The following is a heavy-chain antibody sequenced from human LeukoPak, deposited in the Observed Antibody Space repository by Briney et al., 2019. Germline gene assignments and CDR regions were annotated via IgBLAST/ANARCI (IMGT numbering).Heavy chain of an antibody. J-gene: IGHJ4*02. CDR2: MNPNSGNT. CDR3: AWGSRSLYFDY. V-gene: IGHV1-8*01. D-gene: IGHD1-14*01. CDR1: GYTFTSYD. Sequence: ASVKVSCKASGYTFTSYDINWVRQATGQGLEWMGWMNPNSGNTGYAQKFQGRVTLTRDTSITTAYMELSSLRSEDTAVYFCAWGSRSLYFDYWGQGTLVTVSS.